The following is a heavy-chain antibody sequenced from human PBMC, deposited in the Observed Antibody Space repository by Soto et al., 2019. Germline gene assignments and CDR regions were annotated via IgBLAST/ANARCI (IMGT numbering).Heavy chain of an antibody. CDR1: GFTFRNYA. Sequence: GGSLRLSCAASGFTFRNYAMHWVRDAPGKGLEWVVVISYDGSKKYYADSLEGRFTISRDNSNNTPYLQMNSLTDEDTAVYYCVRAPGSATVTTSYVDYWGQGALVTVSS. J-gene: IGHJ4*02. CDR2: ISYDGSKK. CDR3: VRAPGSATVTTSYVDY. D-gene: IGHD4-17*01. V-gene: IGHV3-30*03.